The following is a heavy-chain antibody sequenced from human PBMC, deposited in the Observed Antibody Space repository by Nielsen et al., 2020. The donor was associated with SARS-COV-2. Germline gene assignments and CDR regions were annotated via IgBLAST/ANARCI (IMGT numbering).Heavy chain of an antibody. CDR1: GGSISSGGYY. CDR3: ARGHIVGTTAKNWFDP. CDR2: IYYSGGTY. V-gene: IGHV4-31*03. D-gene: IGHD1-26*01. J-gene: IGHJ5*02. Sequence: SETLSLTCTVSGGSISSGGYYWSWIRQHPGKGLEWIGYIYYSGGTYYYNPSLKSRITMSVDTSKNQFSLKLSSVTAADTAVYYCARGHIVGTTAKNWFDPWGQGTLVTVSS.